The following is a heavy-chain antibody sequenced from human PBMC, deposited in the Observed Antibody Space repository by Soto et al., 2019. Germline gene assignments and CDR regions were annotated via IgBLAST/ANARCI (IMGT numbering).Heavy chain of an antibody. J-gene: IGHJ6*02. D-gene: IGHD5-12*01. V-gene: IGHV3-21*01. CDR2: ISSSSSYI. Sequence: GSLRLSCAASGFTFSSYSMNWVRQAPGKGLEWVSSISSSSSYIYYADSVKGRFTISRDNAKNSLYLQMNSLRAEDTAVYYCARDGLATPPVYYYGMDVWGQGTTVTVSS. CDR1: GFTFSSYS. CDR3: ARDGLATPPVYYYGMDV.